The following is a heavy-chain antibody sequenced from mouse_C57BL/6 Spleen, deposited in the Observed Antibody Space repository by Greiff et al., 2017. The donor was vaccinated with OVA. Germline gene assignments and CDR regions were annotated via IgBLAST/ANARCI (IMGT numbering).Heavy chain of an antibody. CDR2: INPSSGYT. V-gene: IGHV1-4*01. Sequence: QVQLKQSGAELARPGASVKMSCKASGYTFTSYTMHWVKQRPGQGLEWIGYINPSSGYTKYNQKFKDKATLTADKSSSTAYMQLSSLTSEDSAVYYCARVDGYSAWFAYWGQGTLVTVSA. D-gene: IGHD2-3*01. CDR1: GYTFTSYT. CDR3: ARVDGYSAWFAY. J-gene: IGHJ3*01.